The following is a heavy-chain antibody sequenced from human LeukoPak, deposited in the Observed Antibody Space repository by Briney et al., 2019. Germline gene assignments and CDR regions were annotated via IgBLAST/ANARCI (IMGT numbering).Heavy chain of an antibody. D-gene: IGHD2-15*01. Sequence: GRSLRLSCAASGFTFSSYGMHWVRQAPGKGLEWVAVISYDGSNKYYADSVKGRFTISRDNSKNTLYLQMNSLRAEDTAVYYCNAEVVVAAAPSYYFDYWGQGTLVTVSS. CDR1: GFTFSSYG. V-gene: IGHV3-30*03. J-gene: IGHJ4*02. CDR3: NAEVVVAAAPSYYFDY. CDR2: ISYDGSNK.